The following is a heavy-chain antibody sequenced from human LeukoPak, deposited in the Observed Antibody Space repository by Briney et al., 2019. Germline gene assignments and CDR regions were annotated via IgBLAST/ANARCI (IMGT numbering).Heavy chain of an antibody. J-gene: IGHJ4*02. CDR3: ARGLWFGDENPPYFDY. CDR1: GGSISSSSYY. V-gene: IGHV4-61*05. D-gene: IGHD3-10*01. CDR2: IYYSGST. Sequence: SETLSLTCTVSGGSISSSSYYWSWIRQPPGKGLEWIGYIYYSGSTYYSPSLKSRVTISLDTSRNQFSLKLSSVTAADTAVYYCARGLWFGDENPPYFDYWGQGILVTVSS.